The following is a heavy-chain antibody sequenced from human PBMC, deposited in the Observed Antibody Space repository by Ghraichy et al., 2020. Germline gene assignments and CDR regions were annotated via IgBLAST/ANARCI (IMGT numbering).Heavy chain of an antibody. D-gene: IGHD2-21*02. CDR1: GFTFSSYS. CDR2: ISSSSSYI. J-gene: IGHJ3*02. CDR3: ARDKNTFNYCGGDCYSETNDAFDI. V-gene: IGHV3-21*01. Sequence: LSLTCAASGFTFSSYSMNWVRQAPGKGLEWVSSISSSSSYIYYADSVKGRFTISRDNAKNSLYLQMNSLRAEDTAVYYCARDKNTFNYCGGDCYSETNDAFDIWGQGTMVTVSS.